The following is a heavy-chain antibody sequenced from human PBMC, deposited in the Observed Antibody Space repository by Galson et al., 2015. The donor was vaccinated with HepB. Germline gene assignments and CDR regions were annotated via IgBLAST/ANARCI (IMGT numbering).Heavy chain of an antibody. CDR1: GFTFSDYY. Sequence: SLRLSCAASGFTFSDYYMSWIRQTPGKGLEWVSYITSSNRYTEFADSVKGRFTLSRDNAKNSLYLQMSSLRAGDTAIYYCAGGYRSFHYWGQGTLITVSS. J-gene: IGHJ1*01. V-gene: IGHV3-11*03. CDR2: ITSSNRYT. D-gene: IGHD6-13*01. CDR3: AGGYRSFHY.